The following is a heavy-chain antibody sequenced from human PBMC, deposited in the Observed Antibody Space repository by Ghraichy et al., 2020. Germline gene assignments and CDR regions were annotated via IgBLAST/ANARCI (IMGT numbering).Heavy chain of an antibody. D-gene: IGHD3-16*01. CDR2: IYYSGST. CDR3: ARDLGGDSELGGFYGMDV. CDR1: GGSVSSGSYY. J-gene: IGHJ6*02. Sequence: SETLSLTCTVSGGSVSSGSYYWSWIRQPPGKGLEWIGYIYYSGSTNYNPSLKSRVTISVDTSKNQFSLKLSSVTAADTAVYYCARDLGGDSELGGFYGMDVWGQGTTVTVSS. V-gene: IGHV4-61*01.